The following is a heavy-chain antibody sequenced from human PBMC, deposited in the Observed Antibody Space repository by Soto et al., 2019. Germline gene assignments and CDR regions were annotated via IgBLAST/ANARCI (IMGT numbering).Heavy chain of an antibody. CDR2: ISYDGSNK. Sequence: PGGSLRLSCAASAFTFSSYDMHWVRQAPGKGLEWVAVISYDGSNKYYADSVKGRFTISRDNSKNTLYLQMNSLRAEDTAVYYCAKDVVVGATPGLGDYYYYYGMDVWGQGTTVTVSS. CDR3: AKDVVVGATPGLGDYYYYYGMDV. D-gene: IGHD1-26*01. CDR1: AFTFSSYD. V-gene: IGHV3-30*18. J-gene: IGHJ6*02.